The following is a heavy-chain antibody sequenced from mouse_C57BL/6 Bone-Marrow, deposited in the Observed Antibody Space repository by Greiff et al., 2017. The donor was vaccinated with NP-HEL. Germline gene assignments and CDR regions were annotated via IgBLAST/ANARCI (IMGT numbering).Heavy chain of an antibody. CDR3: ARENSLFDY. CDR1: GYTFTDYY. V-gene: IGHV1-26*01. J-gene: IGHJ2*01. Sequence: EVQLQQSGPELVKPGASVKISCKASGYTFTDYYMNWVKQSHGKSLEWIGDINPNNGGTSYNQKFKGKATLTVDKSSSTAYMELRSLTSEDSAVYYCARENSLFDYWGQGTTLTVSS. CDR2: INPNNGGT.